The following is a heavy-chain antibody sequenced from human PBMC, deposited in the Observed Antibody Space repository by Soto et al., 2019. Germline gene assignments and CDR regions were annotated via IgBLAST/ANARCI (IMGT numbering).Heavy chain of an antibody. Sequence: QVQLQQWGAGLLKPSETLSLTCAVYGGSFSGYYWTWIRQSPEKGLEWIGEVNHSGTTYYNPSLKTRVTISVPTPKNQFSLKMSSVTAADTAVYYCARGIGYCSSINCYSSRRLRFYSWGQGTLVTVSS. CDR2: VNHSGTT. J-gene: IGHJ4*02. CDR1: GGSFSGYY. V-gene: IGHV4-34*01. D-gene: IGHD2-2*01. CDR3: ARGIGYCSSINCYSSRRLRFYS.